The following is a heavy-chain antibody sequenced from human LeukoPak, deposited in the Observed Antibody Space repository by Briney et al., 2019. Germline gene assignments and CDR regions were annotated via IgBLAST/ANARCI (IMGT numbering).Heavy chain of an antibody. CDR3: ARDTNWGLDY. Sequence: LSGGTLRHSFAASGFTFSSYEVKWVRQAPGKGQEWVSYISSSGGTIYYADSVKGRFTISRDNAKNSLYLQMNSLRAEDTAVYYCARDTNWGLDYWDQGTLVTVSS. D-gene: IGHD7-27*01. J-gene: IGHJ4*02. V-gene: IGHV3-48*03. CDR1: GFTFSSYE. CDR2: ISSSGGTI.